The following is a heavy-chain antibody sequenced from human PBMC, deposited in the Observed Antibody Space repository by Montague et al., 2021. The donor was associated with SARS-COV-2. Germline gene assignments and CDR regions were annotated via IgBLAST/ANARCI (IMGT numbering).Heavy chain of an antibody. D-gene: IGHD5-18*01. CDR3: ARGLRFFSTAVSPAYYYHAMDV. CDR1: GGSISGYY. Sequence: SETLSLTCTVSGGSISGYYWSWIRQPPGKGLEWIGYIDYSGSTKQNPSLKSRVTVSVDKSKNQFSLKLSSVTAADTAVYYCARGLRFFSTAVSPAYYYHAMDVWGQGATVAVSS. CDR2: IDYSGST. J-gene: IGHJ6*02. V-gene: IGHV4-59*01.